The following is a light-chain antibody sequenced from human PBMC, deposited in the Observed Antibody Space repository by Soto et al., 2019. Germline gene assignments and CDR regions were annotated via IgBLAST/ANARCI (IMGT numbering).Light chain of an antibody. V-gene: IGKV2-28*01. CDR2: LGS. J-gene: IGKJ4*01. Sequence: EIVMTQSPLSLPVAPGEPASISCRSSQSLLHLNGYNYLDWYLQKPGQSPQLLIYLGSNRASGVPDRFSGSGSGTAFTLKISKVEAADVGVYYCMQALQTPQLTFGGGTKVEI. CDR1: QSLLHLNGYNY. CDR3: MQALQTPQLT.